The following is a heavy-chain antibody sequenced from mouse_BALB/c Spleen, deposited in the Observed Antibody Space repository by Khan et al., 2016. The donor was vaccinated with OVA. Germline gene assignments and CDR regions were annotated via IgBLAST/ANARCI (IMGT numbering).Heavy chain of an antibody. J-gene: IGHJ4*01. V-gene: IGHV1S56*01. CDR1: GYTFTAYD. D-gene: IGHD2-4*01. CDR2: IYPGDGST. CDR3: EREGLRGVAVDY. Sequence: VQLQQSGPELVKPGASVKISCKASGYTFTAYDINWVRQRPGQGLEWIGLIYPGDGSTEYNENFKGKATLTADESSNTSYMQLGSLTSEKAEVYFCEREGLRGVAVDYWGQGTSVSVSS.